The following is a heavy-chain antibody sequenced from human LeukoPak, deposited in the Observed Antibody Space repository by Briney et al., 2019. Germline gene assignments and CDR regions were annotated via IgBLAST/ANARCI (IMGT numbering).Heavy chain of an antibody. V-gene: IGHV1-18*01. D-gene: IGHD4-17*01. Sequence: GASVTVSFKASGYTFTSYGISRVRQAPGQGLEWMGWISAYNGNTNHAQKLQGRVTMTTDTSTSTAYMELRSLRSDDTAVYYCARDYGDYLSSWFDPWGQGTLVTVSS. CDR1: GYTFTSYG. CDR2: ISAYNGNT. J-gene: IGHJ5*02. CDR3: ARDYGDYLSSWFDP.